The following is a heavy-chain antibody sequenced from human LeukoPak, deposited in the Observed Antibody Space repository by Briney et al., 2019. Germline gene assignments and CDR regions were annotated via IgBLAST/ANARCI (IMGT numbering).Heavy chain of an antibody. D-gene: IGHD2-2*01. CDR2: LSGSGDST. CDR3: ARDYGDYCSSSSCYSGDYAFFQH. Sequence: GSLRLSCAASGFTFSTYAMNWVRQAPGKGLEWVSGLSGSGDSTYYADSVKGRFTISRDNSKNTLFLQMNSLRAEDTAVYRCARDYGDYCSSSSCYSGDYAFFQHWGQGTLVTVSS. CDR1: GFTFSTYA. V-gene: IGHV3-23*01. J-gene: IGHJ1*01.